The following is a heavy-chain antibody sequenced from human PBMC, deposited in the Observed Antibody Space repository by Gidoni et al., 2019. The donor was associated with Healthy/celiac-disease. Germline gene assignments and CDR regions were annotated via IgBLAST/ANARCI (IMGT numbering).Heavy chain of an antibody. J-gene: IGHJ4*02. Sequence: QVQLVESGGGVVQPGRSLRLSWAASGFTFSSYGMTWVRQAPGKGLEWVAVISYDGSNKYYADSVKGRFTISRDNSKNTLYLQMNSLRAEDTAVYYCAKGSESLWFGEESYWGQGTLVTVSS. D-gene: IGHD3-10*01. CDR2: ISYDGSNK. CDR3: AKGSESLWFGEESY. CDR1: GFTFSSYG. V-gene: IGHV3-30*18.